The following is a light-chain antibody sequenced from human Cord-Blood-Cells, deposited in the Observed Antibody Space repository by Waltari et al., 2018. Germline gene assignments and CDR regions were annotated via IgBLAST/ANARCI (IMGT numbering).Light chain of an antibody. CDR3: SSYTSSSTFV. J-gene: IGLJ1*01. CDR1: TSHVGSSNR. Sequence: QSALTQPPSVSGSPGQSVTISRTGTTSHVGSSNRVSWYQQPPGTAPKLMIYEVSNRPSGVPDRFSGSKSGNTASLTISGLQAEDEADYYCSSYTSSSTFVFGTGTKVTVL. V-gene: IGLV2-18*02. CDR2: EVS.